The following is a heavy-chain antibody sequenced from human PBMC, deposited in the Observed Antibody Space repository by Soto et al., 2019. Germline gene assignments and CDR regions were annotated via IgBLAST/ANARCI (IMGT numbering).Heavy chain of an antibody. Sequence: VQLVESGGGLVTPGGSLRLSCAASGFTFSDYYMSWIRQAPGKGLEWVSYISSSSSYTNYADSVKGRFTISRDNAKNSLYLQMKSLRAEDTAVYYCARSGVFFNWFDTWGQGTLVTVSS. CDR3: ARSGVFFNWFDT. CDR1: GFTFSDYY. V-gene: IGHV3-11*06. D-gene: IGHD3-3*01. CDR2: ISSSSSYT. J-gene: IGHJ5*02.